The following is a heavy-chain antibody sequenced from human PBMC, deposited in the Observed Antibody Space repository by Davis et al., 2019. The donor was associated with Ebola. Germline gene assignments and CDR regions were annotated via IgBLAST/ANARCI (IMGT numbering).Heavy chain of an antibody. J-gene: IGHJ3*01. D-gene: IGHD3-16*01. V-gene: IGHV3-23*01. CDR3: ARQSTAGGGSFDV. Sequence: PGGSLRLSCAASGFIFSNFSMSWMRQAPGKGLEWVSRILSSTGGTFSADSVKGRFSISSDTSKNTLFLQMNSLGAEDTAVYYCARQSTAGGGSFDVWGQGTMVTVSS. CDR1: GFIFSNFS. CDR2: ILSSTGGT.